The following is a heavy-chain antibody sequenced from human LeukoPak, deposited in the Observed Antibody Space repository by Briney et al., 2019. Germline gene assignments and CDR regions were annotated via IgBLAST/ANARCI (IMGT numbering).Heavy chain of an antibody. V-gene: IGHV4-59*01. J-gene: IGHJ4*02. CDR3: ARVYSSSWRLDY. D-gene: IGHD6-13*01. CDR2: IYYSGST. Sequence: GYIYYSGSTNYNPSLKSRVTISVDTSKNQFSLKLSSVTAADTAVYYCARVYSSSWRLDYWGQGTLVTVSS.